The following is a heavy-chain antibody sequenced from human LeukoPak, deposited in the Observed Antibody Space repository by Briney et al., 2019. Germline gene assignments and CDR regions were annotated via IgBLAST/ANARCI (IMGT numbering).Heavy chain of an antibody. CDR2: ISYSGST. D-gene: IGHD1-26*01. J-gene: IGHJ3*02. CDR3: ARHSVGGNYHDPFDI. Sequence: SSETLSLTCTVSGGSISSSRYYWGWIRQPPGKGLDWIGSISYSGSTYYNSSLKSRLTISVDTSKNQFSLRLSSVTAADTAVYYCARHSVGGNYHDPFDIWGQGTMATVSS. V-gene: IGHV4-39*01. CDR1: GGSISSSRYY.